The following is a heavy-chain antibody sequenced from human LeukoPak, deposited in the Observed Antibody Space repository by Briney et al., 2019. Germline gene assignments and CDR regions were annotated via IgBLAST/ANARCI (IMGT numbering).Heavy chain of an antibody. Sequence: GESLKISCKGSGYSFTTYWIGWVRQMPGKGLEWMGIIYPGDSDTTYSPSFQGQVAISADKSISTAYLQWSSLKASDTAMYYCARANQERETSNFDYWGQGTLVTVSS. CDR2: IYPGDSDT. D-gene: IGHD1-26*01. CDR3: ARANQERETSNFDY. CDR1: GYSFTTYW. V-gene: IGHV5-51*01. J-gene: IGHJ4*02.